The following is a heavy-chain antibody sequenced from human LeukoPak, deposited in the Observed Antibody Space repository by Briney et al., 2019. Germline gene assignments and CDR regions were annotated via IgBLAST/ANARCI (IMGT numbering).Heavy chain of an antibody. J-gene: IGHJ4*02. Sequence: SETLSLTCTVSGGSISTDYWNWIRQPPGKGLEWIGYIYPSGRSNYSPSLRSRVTISADTSKRQFSLKLTSVTAADTAIYYCASFYYGSGLAVDYWGQGILVTVSS. CDR1: GGSISTDY. V-gene: IGHV4-4*09. CDR3: ASFYYGSGLAVDY. CDR2: IYPSGRS. D-gene: IGHD3-10*01.